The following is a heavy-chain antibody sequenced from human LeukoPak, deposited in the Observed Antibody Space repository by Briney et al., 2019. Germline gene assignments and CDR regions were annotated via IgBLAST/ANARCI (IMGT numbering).Heavy chain of an antibody. D-gene: IGHD3-3*01. CDR3: ARVLRFLEWLEYFDY. CDR1: GYTFTRYA. J-gene: IGHJ4*02. Sequence: ASVKVSCKASGYTFTRYAVNWVRQAPGQGLEWMGWISAYNGNTNYAQKLQGRVTMTTDTSTSTAYMELRSLRSDDTAVYYCARVLRFLEWLEYFDYWGQGTLVTVSS. V-gene: IGHV1-18*01. CDR2: ISAYNGNT.